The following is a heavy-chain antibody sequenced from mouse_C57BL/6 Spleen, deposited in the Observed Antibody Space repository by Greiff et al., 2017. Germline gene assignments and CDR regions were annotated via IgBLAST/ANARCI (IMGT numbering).Heavy chain of an antibody. CDR3: TRWGTTVVARAY. J-gene: IGHJ3*01. V-gene: IGHV1-15*01. D-gene: IGHD1-1*01. Sequence: VQLQQSGAELVRPGASVTLSCKASGYTFTDYEMHWVKQTPVHGLEWIGAIDPETGGTAYNQKFKGKAILTADKSSSTAYMELRSLTSEDSAVYYCTRWGTTVVARAYWGQGTLVTVSA. CDR2: IDPETGGT. CDR1: GYTFTDYE.